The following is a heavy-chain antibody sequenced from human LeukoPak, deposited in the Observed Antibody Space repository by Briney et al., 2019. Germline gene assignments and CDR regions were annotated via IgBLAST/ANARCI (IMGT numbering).Heavy chain of an antibody. CDR3: VKDITRAVADPDGYFDH. J-gene: IGHJ4*02. CDR2: IDGGGSDT. CDR1: GFTFRSSW. V-gene: IGHV3-74*01. Sequence: GGSLRLSCAASGFTFRSSWMHWVRQVPGKGLVWVSRIDGGGSDTTYADSVKGRFTISRDNAKNTLYLQMNSLRPEDTALYYCVKDITRAVADPDGYFDHWGQGTLVTVSS. D-gene: IGHD6-19*01.